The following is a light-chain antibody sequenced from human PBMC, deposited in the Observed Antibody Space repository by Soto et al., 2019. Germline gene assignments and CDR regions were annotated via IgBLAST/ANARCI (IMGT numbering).Light chain of an antibody. Sequence: DIQMTQSPSTLSACVGDRLTTTCQASQDISNYLNWYQQKPGKAPKLLIYDASNLETGVPSRFSGSGSGTDFTFTISSLQPEDIATYYCQQYDNLPLTFGGGTNVDIK. J-gene: IGKJ4*01. CDR1: QDISNY. CDR2: DAS. V-gene: IGKV1-33*01. CDR3: QQYDNLPLT.